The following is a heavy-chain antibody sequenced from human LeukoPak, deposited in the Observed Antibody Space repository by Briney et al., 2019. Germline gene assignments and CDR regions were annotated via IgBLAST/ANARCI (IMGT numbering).Heavy chain of an antibody. CDR2: MNSDGSAT. CDR3: AKGPNYFDS. Sequence: GGSLRLSCAASGFTFSSYNMNWVRQAPGKGLVWVTRMNSDGSATYYADSVQCRFTISRDNAKNTLYLQMNSLRAEDTAMYFCAKGPNYFDSWGQGTLVTVSS. J-gene: IGHJ4*02. V-gene: IGHV3-74*01. CDR1: GFTFSSYN.